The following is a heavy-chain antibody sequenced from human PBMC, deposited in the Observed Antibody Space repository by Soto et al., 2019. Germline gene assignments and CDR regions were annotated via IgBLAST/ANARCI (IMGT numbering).Heavy chain of an antibody. Sequence: QVQLQESGPGLVKPSETLSLTCTVSGGSISSYYWSWIRQPPGKGLEWIGYIYYSGSTNYNPSLTSRVTISVDTSTNQFSLKLSSVTAADTAVYYCARSQDTAMYYYYGMDVWGQGTTVTVSS. CDR3: ARSQDTAMYYYYGMDV. CDR2: IYYSGST. J-gene: IGHJ6*02. CDR1: GGSISSYY. V-gene: IGHV4-59*08. D-gene: IGHD5-18*01.